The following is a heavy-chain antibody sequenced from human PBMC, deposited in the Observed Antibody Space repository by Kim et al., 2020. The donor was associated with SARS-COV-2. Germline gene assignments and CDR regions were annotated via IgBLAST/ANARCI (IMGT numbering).Heavy chain of an antibody. V-gene: IGHV4-59*08. J-gene: IGHJ2*01. D-gene: IGHD4-17*01. Sequence: YNPSLKSRVTISVDTSKNQFSLKLSSVTAADTAVYYCARPNTTGYWYFDLWGRGTLVTVSS. CDR3: ARPNTTGYWYFDL.